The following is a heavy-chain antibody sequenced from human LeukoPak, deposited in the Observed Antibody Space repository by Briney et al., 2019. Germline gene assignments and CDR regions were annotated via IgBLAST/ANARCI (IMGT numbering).Heavy chain of an antibody. J-gene: IGHJ5*02. CDR2: ISAYNGNT. V-gene: IGHV1-18*01. CDR1: GYTFTSYG. Sequence: GASVKVSCKASGYTFTSYGISWVRQAPGQGLEWMGWISAYNGNTNYAQKLQGRVTMTTDTSTSTAYMELRSLRSVDTAVYYCARVPNPYCSGGSCRYKYNWFDPWGQGTLVTVSS. D-gene: IGHD2-15*01. CDR3: ARVPNPYCSGGSCRYKYNWFDP.